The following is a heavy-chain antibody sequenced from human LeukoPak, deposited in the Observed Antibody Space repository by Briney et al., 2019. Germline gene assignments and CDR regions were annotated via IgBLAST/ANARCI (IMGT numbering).Heavy chain of an antibody. CDR2: IYTSGST. J-gene: IGHJ6*02. D-gene: IGHD2-2*01. CDR1: GGSLSTYY. CDR3: ATYCSSTSCYRSQALPSDYYYYYGMDV. Sequence: SETLSLTCTVSGGSLSTYYWSWIRQPAGKGLEWIGRIYTSGSTNYNPSLKSRVTMSVDTSKNQFSLKLSSVTAADTAVYYCATYCSSTSCYRSQALPSDYYYYYGMDVWGQGTTVTVSS. V-gene: IGHV4-4*07.